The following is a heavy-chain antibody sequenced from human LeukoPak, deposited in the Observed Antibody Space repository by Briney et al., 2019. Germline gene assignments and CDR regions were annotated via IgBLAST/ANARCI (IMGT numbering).Heavy chain of an antibody. V-gene: IGHV3-74*01. J-gene: IGHJ4*02. CDR1: GFTFSSYW. CDR3: SRSAYYDGSGNYNNY. D-gene: IGHD3-22*01. Sequence: GGSLRLSCAASGFTFSSYWMHWVRQAPGKGLVWVSRISDGGSTTTYANSVKGRFTISRDNAKNTLYLQMNGLRAEDTAVYYCSRSAYYDGSGNYNNYGGRGPLVTVPS. CDR2: ISDGGSTT.